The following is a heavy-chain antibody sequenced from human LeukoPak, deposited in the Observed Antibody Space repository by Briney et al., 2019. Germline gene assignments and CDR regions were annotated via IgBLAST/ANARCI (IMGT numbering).Heavy chain of an antibody. CDR3: AKDFIGDGYNPRPSEC. V-gene: IGHV3-30-3*01. J-gene: IGHJ4*02. CDR2: ISYDGSNK. CDR1: GFTFSSYA. D-gene: IGHD5-24*01. Sequence: GRSLRLSCAASGFTFSSYAMHWVRQAPGKGLEWVAVISYDGSNKYYADSVKGRFTISRDNAKNSLYLQMNSLRAEDTALYYCAKDFIGDGYNPRPSECWGQGTLVTVSS.